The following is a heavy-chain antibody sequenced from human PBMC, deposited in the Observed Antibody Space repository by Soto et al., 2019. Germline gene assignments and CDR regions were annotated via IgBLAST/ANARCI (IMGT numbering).Heavy chain of an antibody. CDR2: IRTGDSA. CDR1: GFTVSSNY. J-gene: IGHJ4*02. V-gene: IGHV3-53*04. CDR3: ARVQSDSKGWYHFDY. Sequence: EVQLVESGGGLVQPGGSLRLSCAVSGFTVSSNYMGWVRQAPGKGLEWAALIRTGDSASYADSVSGRFTVSRHDSENTLYLQMNSLRIEDTAMYYCARVQSDSKGWYHFDYWGQGTLVTVSS. D-gene: IGHD3-22*01.